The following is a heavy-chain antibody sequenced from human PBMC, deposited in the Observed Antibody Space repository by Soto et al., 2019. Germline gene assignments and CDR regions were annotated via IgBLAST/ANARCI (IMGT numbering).Heavy chain of an antibody. D-gene: IGHD3-16*01. CDR2: IRSNADGGTT. V-gene: IGHV3-15*01. Sequence: EVQLVESGGGLVKPGGSLRLSCAASGFPFIDAWMSWVRQAPGKGLQWIGRIRSNADGGTTDLTAPVRDRFSISRDDSKNTLYLQMNSLKIDDTAVYICSTALRRDSALGAYWGLGTLVSVSS. CDR1: GFPFIDAW. CDR3: STALRRDSALGAY. J-gene: IGHJ4*02.